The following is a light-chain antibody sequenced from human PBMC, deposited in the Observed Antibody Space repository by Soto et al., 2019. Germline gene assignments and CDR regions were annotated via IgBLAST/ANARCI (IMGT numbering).Light chain of an antibody. V-gene: IGKV3-15*01. CDR1: QSVSSN. J-gene: IGKJ5*01. CDR3: QQYNNWPPRIT. CDR2: GAS. Sequence: EKVMTKSPATLSVSPGERAPLSCRASQSVSSNLAWYQQKPGQAPRLLIYGASTRATGIPARFSGSGSGTEFTLTISSLQSEDFAVYYCQQYNNWPPRITFGQGTRLEIK.